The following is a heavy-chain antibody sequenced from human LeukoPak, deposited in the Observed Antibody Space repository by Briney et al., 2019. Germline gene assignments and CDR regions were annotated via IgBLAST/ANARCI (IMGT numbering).Heavy chain of an antibody. J-gene: IGHJ4*02. CDR2: IRSKAYGGTT. Sequence: GGSLRLSCTTSGFIFGDYAMTWVRQAPGKGLEWVGFIRSKAYGGTTEYAASVEGRFTISRDDSKSLAYLQMNSLKTEDTAVYYCTRYYYDGTYDYWGQGTLVTVSS. V-gene: IGHV3-49*04. CDR3: TRYYYDGTYDY. D-gene: IGHD3-22*01. CDR1: GFIFGDYA.